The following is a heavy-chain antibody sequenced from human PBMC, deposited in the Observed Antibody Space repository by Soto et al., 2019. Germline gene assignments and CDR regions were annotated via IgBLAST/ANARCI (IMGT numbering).Heavy chain of an antibody. CDR1: GGSISSGGYS. CDR3: ARGPTVTSFYFDY. Sequence: PSETLSLTCAVSGGSISSGGYSWSWIRQPPGKGLEWIGYIYHSGSTYYNPSLKSRVTISVDRSKNQFSLKLSSVTAADTAAYYCARGPTVTSFYFDYWGQGTLVTVSS. CDR2: IYHSGST. V-gene: IGHV4-30-2*01. J-gene: IGHJ4*02. D-gene: IGHD4-17*01.